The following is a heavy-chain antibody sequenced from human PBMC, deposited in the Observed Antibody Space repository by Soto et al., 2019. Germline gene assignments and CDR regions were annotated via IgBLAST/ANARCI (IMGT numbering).Heavy chain of an antibody. D-gene: IGHD6-13*01. CDR2: IIPIFGTA. Sequence: QVQLVQSGAEVKKPGSSVKVSCKASGGTFSSYAISWVRQAPGQGLEWMGGIIPIFGTANYAQKFQGRVTITADESTSTPYMELSSLRSEDTAVYYCASSRYSSSWYYYYYGMDVWGQGTTVTVSS. V-gene: IGHV1-69*01. CDR1: GGTFSSYA. CDR3: ASSRYSSSWYYYYYGMDV. J-gene: IGHJ6*02.